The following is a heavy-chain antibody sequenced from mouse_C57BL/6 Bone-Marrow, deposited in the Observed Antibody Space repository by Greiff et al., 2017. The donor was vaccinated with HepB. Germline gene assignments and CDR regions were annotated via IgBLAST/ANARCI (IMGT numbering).Heavy chain of an antibody. CDR1: GYTFTDYN. J-gene: IGHJ1*03. CDR2: INPNNGGT. V-gene: IGHV1-18*01. CDR3: ARGYGSSYWYFDV. D-gene: IGHD1-1*01. Sequence: VQLKQSGPELVKPGASVKIPCKASGYTFTDYNMDWVKQSHGKSLEWIGDINPNNGGTIYNQKFKGKATLTVDKSSSTAYMELRSLTSEDTAVYYCARGYGSSYWYFDVWGTGTTVTVSS.